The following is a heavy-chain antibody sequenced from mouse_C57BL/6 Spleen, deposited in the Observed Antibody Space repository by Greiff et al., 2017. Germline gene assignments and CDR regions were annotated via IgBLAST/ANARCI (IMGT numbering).Heavy chain of an antibody. CDR2: IHPNSGST. CDR1: GYTFTSYW. D-gene: IGHD1-1*01. V-gene: IGHV1-64*01. Sequence: QVQLQQPGAELVKPGASVKLSCKASGYTFTSYWMPWVKQRPGQGLEWIGMIHPNSGSTNYNEKFKSKATLTVDKSSGTAYMQLSSLTSGGSAVYYCASTTVVATNIDVWGTGTTGTVSS. CDR3: ASTTVVATNIDV. J-gene: IGHJ1*03.